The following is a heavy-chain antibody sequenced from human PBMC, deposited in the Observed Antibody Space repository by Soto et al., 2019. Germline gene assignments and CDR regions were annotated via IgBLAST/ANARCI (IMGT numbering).Heavy chain of an antibody. D-gene: IGHD3-22*01. CDR2: ISGSGGST. CDR3: AKNIFPTSYYDSSGYYYVGFDY. V-gene: IGHV3-23*01. CDR1: GFTFNIYA. Sequence: EVQLLESGGGLVQPGGSLRLSCAASGFTFNIYAINWVRQAPGKGLEWVSSISGSGGSTHYADSVKGRFSISRDNSKDTLFPAMNSLRGEGTAVYFCAKNIFPTSYYDSSGYYYVGFDYWGQGTLVTVSS. J-gene: IGHJ4*02.